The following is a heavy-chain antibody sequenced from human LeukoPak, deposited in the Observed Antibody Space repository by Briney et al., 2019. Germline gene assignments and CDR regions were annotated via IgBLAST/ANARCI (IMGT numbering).Heavy chain of an antibody. V-gene: IGHV4-59*01. J-gene: IGHJ4*02. CDR2: IYYSGST. Sequence: SSETLSLTCTVSGVSISSYYWSWIRQPPGKGMEWIGYIYYSGSTNYNPSLKSRVTISVDTSKNQFSLKLSSVTAADTAVYYCARGSGSGSYPFDYWGQGTLVTVSS. CDR1: GVSISSYY. D-gene: IGHD3-10*01. CDR3: ARGSGSGSYPFDY.